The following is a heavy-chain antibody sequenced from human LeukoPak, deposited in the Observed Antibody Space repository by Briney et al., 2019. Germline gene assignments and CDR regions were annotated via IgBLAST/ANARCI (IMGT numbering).Heavy chain of an antibody. CDR2: VYTSGST. V-gene: IGHV4-61*02. Sequence: PSETLSLTCTVSGGSISSDSYYWTWLRQPAGKGLEWIGRVYTSGSTDFNPSLKSRVSISLDTSKNQFSLKLSSVTAADTAVYYCARGYTYGHGAMFDYWGQGTLVTVSP. D-gene: IGHD5-18*01. J-gene: IGHJ4*02. CDR1: GGSISSDSYY. CDR3: ARGYTYGHGAMFDY.